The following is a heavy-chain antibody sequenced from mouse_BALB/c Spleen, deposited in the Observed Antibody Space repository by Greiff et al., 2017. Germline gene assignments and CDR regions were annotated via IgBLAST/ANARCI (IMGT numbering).Heavy chain of an antibody. CDR2: IDPENGNT. V-gene: IGHV14-1*02. CDR1: GFNIKDYY. Sequence: VQLQQSGAELVRPGALVKLSCKASGFNIKDYYMHWVKQRPEQGLEWIGWIDPENGNTIYDPKFQGKASITADTSSNTAYLQLSSLTSEDTAVYYCARGGSYVFYAMDYWGQGTSVTVSS. D-gene: IGHD1-1*02. J-gene: IGHJ4*01. CDR3: ARGGSYVFYAMDY.